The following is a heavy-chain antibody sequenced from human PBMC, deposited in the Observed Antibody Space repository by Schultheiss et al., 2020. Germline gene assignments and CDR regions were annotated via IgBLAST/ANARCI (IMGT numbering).Heavy chain of an antibody. CDR2: IYYSGST. V-gene: IGHV4-59*01. Sequence: SQTLSLTCAVYGGSISSYYWSWIRQPPGKGLEWIGYIYYSGSTNYNPSLKSRVTISVDKSKNQFSLKLSSVTAADTAVYYCARLSGYGETIDYWGQGTLVTVSS. CDR3: ARLSGYGETIDY. CDR1: GGSISSYY. J-gene: IGHJ4*02. D-gene: IGHD5-12*01.